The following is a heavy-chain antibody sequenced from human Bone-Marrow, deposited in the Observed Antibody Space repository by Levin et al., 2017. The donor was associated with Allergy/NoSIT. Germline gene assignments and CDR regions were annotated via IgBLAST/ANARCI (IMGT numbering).Heavy chain of an antibody. CDR3: AREGSGYDYWYYFDY. V-gene: IGHV1-69*04. D-gene: IGHD5-12*01. Sequence: SVKVSCKASGGTFSSYTISWVRQAPGQGLEWMGRIIPILGIANYAQKFQGRVTITADKSTSTAYMELSSLRSEDTAVYYCAREGSGYDYWYYFDYWGQGTLVTVSS. CDR2: IIPILGIA. J-gene: IGHJ4*02. CDR1: GGTFSSYT.